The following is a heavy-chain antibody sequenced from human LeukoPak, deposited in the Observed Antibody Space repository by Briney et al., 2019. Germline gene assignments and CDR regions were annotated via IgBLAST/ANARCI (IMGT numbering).Heavy chain of an antibody. CDR3: ARVGEVYQLLLGSFDY. CDR2: IIPIFGTA. J-gene: IGHJ4*02. V-gene: IGHV1-69*01. Sequence: GASVKVSCKASGGTFSSYAISWVRQAPGQGLEWMGGIIPIFGTANYAQKFQGRVTVTADESTSTAYMELSSLRSEDTAVYYCARVGEVYQLLLGSFDYWGQGTLVTASS. D-gene: IGHD2-2*01. CDR1: GGTFSSYA.